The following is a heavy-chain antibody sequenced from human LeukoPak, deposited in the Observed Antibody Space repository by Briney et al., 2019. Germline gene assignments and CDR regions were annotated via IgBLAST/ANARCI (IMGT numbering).Heavy chain of an antibody. V-gene: IGHV3-74*01. J-gene: IGHJ4*02. Sequence: GGSLILSCAASGFTFSSYWMHWVRQAPGKGLLWVSRINGDGSTTNYADSVKGRFTISRDNAKNTLYLQMNSLRAEDTAVYYCARQQYSSPEYWGQGTLVTVSS. D-gene: IGHD6-6*01. CDR3: ARQQYSSPEY. CDR2: INGDGSTT. CDR1: GFTFSSYW.